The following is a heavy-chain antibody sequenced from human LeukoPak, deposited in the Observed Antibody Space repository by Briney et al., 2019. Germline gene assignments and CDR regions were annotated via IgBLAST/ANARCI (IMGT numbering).Heavy chain of an antibody. CDR3: ARDPETGNWYFDL. Sequence: SQTLSLTCTASGRSISSYYWSWIRQPPGKGLEWIGYIYYSGSTNYNPSLKSRVTISVDTSKNQFSLKLSSVTAADTAVYYCARDPETGNWYFDLWGRGTLVTVSS. J-gene: IGHJ2*01. D-gene: IGHD1-1*01. CDR1: GRSISSYY. CDR2: IYYSGST. V-gene: IGHV4-59*01.